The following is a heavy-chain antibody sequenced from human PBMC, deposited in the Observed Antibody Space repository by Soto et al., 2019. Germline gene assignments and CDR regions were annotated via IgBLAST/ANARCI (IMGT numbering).Heavy chain of an antibody. D-gene: IGHD3-10*01. Sequence: SETLSLTCSDSGASMKKFFWSWVRQPPGKGLEWIGYIPYSGGPTYTPSLKSRVRIAIDTSRNQFSLKLSSVTAADTAVYYCARPLYNYYGSGSYYNGWFDPWGQGTLVTVS. J-gene: IGHJ5*02. CDR2: IPYSGGP. V-gene: IGHV4-59*12. CDR1: GASMKKFF. CDR3: ARPLYNYYGSGSYYNGWFDP.